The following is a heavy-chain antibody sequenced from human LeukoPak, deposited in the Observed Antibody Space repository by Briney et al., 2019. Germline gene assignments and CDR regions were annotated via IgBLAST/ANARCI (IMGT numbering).Heavy chain of an antibody. CDR1: GGSFSGYY. V-gene: IGHV4-34*01. CDR2: INHSGST. Sequence: PSETLSLTCAVYGGSFSGYYWSWIRQPPVKGLEWIGEINHSGSTNYNPSLKSRVTISVDTSKNQFSLKLSSVTAADTAVYYCAKRKGLAPYSSGPNFDYWGQGTLVTVSS. J-gene: IGHJ4*02. CDR3: AKRKGLAPYSSGPNFDY. D-gene: IGHD6-19*01.